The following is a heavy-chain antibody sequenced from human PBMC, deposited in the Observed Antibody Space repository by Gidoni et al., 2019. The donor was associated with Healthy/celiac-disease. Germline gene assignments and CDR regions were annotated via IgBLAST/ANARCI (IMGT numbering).Heavy chain of an antibody. CDR2: ISGSGGST. J-gene: IGHJ6*02. D-gene: IGHD3-3*01. Sequence: EVQLVESGGSLVQPGGSLRLSCAASGFTFSSYAMIWVRQAPGKGLEWVSAISGSGGSTYYADSVKGRFTISRDNSKNTLYLQMNSLRAEDTAVYYCAKDGLRFLEWLSHYYYGMDVWGQGTTVTVSS. CDR1: GFTFSSYA. CDR3: AKDGLRFLEWLSHYYYGMDV. V-gene: IGHV3-23*04.